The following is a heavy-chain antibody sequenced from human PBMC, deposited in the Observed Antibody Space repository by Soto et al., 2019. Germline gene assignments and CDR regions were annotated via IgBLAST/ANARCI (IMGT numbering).Heavy chain of an antibody. CDR2: MSSSSSYR. CDR3: AAGRYFDWLPLDY. Sequence: PGGSLRLSCAASGFTFSSYSMNWVRQAPGKGLEWVSSMSSSSSYRYYADSVKGRFTISRDNAKNSLYLQMNSLRAEDTAVYYCAAGRYFDWLPLDYWGQGTLVTVSS. D-gene: IGHD3-9*01. V-gene: IGHV3-21*06. CDR1: GFTFSSYS. J-gene: IGHJ4*02.